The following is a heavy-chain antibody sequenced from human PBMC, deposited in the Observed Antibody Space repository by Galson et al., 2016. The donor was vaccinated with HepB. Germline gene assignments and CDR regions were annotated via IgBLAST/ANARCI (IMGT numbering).Heavy chain of an antibody. CDR3: AKHIYYYETTDTEGGDY. V-gene: IGHV3-23*01. CDR1: GFTFTDHY. CDR2: IRGDTDTT. J-gene: IGHJ4*02. D-gene: IGHD3-22*01. Sequence: SLRLSCAASGFTFTDHYVDWVRQAPGKGLEWVSAIRGDTDTTYYADSVKGRFTISRDNSKNTLYLQMNSLRAEDSAIYYCAKHIYYYETTDTEGGDYWGQGALVTVSA.